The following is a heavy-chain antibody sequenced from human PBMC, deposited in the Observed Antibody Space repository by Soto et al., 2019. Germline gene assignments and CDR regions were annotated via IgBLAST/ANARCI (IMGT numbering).Heavy chain of an antibody. CDR3: TKPDSSNSDVRFDF. Sequence: GGSLRLSCAPPGFTFSTYAMSWFRQFPGKGLEWVSSITSTSGNTYYADSVKGRFTISRDNPKNTLYIQMSSLRADDTAVYYCTKPDSSNSDVRFDFWGQGTLVTVSS. V-gene: IGHV3-23*01. D-gene: IGHD1-7*01. CDR2: ITSTSGNT. CDR1: GFTFSTYA. J-gene: IGHJ4*02.